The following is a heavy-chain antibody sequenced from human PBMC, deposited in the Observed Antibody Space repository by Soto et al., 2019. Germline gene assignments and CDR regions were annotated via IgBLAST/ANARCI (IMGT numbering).Heavy chain of an antibody. J-gene: IGHJ4*02. CDR2: IRHNSTDI. CDR3: AREWYGESI. CDR1: GFTFSDYY. V-gene: IGHV3-11*06. D-gene: IGHD3-10*01. Sequence: PGGYLRLSCAASGFTFSDYYMSWIRQAPGKGLEWFSYIRHNSTDIYYADSVKGRFVISRDNARNSLFLQMNSLRAEDTALYYCAREWYGESIWGQGTMVTVSS.